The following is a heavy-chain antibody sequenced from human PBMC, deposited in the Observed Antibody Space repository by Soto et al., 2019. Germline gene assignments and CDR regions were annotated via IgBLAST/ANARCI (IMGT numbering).Heavy chain of an antibody. CDR1: GYTFTTYG. CDR3: ARGYSRGWGSDFFDY. CDR2: ISTYNDNT. J-gene: IGHJ4*02. Sequence: ASVKVSCKASGYTFTTYGISWVRQAPGQGLEWMGWISTYNDNTNYAQNLLGRITMTTDTSARTAYMELRSLRSDDTAVYYCARGYSRGWGSDFFDYWGQGTLVTVSS. V-gene: IGHV1-18*01. D-gene: IGHD6-19*01.